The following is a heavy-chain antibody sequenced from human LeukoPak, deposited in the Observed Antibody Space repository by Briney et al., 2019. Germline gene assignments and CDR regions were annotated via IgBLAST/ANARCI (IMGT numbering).Heavy chain of an antibody. CDR2: TYYRSKWYV. CDR3: TRSNSGYHNY. V-gene: IGHV6-1*01. D-gene: IGHD3-3*01. Sequence: SQTLSLTCAISGDSVSSNSDTWNWIRQSPSRGLEWLGRTYYRSKWYVDYAPSVKSRITLNPDTSKNQFSLQLNSVTPEDTAVYYCTRSNSGYHNYWGQGTLVTVSS. J-gene: IGHJ4*02. CDR1: GDSVSSNSDT.